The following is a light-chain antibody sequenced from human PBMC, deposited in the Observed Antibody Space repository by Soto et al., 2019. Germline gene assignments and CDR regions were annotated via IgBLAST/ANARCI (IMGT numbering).Light chain of an antibody. CDR2: DIS. Sequence: QSVLTQPASVSGSPGQSITISCTGTSSDVGAHNYVSWYQQHPGKAPKLVIYDISNRPSGVSNRFSGSKSVNTASLTISGLQAEDEADYYCSSYTSSSTPYVFGTGTKVTVL. V-gene: IGLV2-14*01. CDR3: SSYTSSSTPYV. CDR1: SSDVGAHNY. J-gene: IGLJ1*01.